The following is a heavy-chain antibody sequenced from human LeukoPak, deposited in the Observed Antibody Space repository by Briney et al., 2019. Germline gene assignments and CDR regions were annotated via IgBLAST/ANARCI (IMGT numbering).Heavy chain of an antibody. CDR3: AKDGHCSSTSCYTHEDDAFDI. D-gene: IGHD2-2*02. CDR2: ISYDGSNK. CDR1: GFTFSSYG. V-gene: IGHV3-30*18. Sequence: PGGSLRLSCAASGFTFSSYGMHWVRQAPGKGLEWVAVISYDGSNKYYADSVKGRFTISRDNSKNTLYLQMNSLRAEDTAVYYCAKDGHCSSTSCYTHEDDAFDIWGQGTMVTVSS. J-gene: IGHJ3*02.